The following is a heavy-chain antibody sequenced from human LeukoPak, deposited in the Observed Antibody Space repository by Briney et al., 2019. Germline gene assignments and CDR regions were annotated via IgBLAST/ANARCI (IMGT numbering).Heavy chain of an antibody. Sequence: SETLSLTCTVSNYSISSGFSWGWIRPSPGKGLEWVVSLYHSGTTYYNPSLKSRVTLLVDMSENQFSLKLNSVTAADTAVYYCARLTGDRPDIWGQGTKVTVSS. D-gene: IGHD7-27*01. CDR2: LYHSGTT. V-gene: IGHV4-38-2*02. CDR3: ARLTGDRPDI. J-gene: IGHJ3*02. CDR1: NYSISSGFS.